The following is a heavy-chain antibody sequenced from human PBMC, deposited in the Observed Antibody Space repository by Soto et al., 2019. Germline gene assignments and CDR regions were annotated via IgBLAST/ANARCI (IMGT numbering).Heavy chain of an antibody. V-gene: IGHV3-23*01. CDR1: GFTFSSYA. J-gene: IGHJ1*01. D-gene: IGHD3-9*01. CDR2: ISGGGGRT. Sequence: GGSLRLSCAASGFTFSSYAMSWVRQAPGKGLECVSSISGGGGRTYYADSVKGRFTISRDNSKNTLYLQMNSLRAEDTAVYYCAKDGDILSGYPEYFQHWGQGTLVTVSS. CDR3: AKDGDILSGYPEYFQH.